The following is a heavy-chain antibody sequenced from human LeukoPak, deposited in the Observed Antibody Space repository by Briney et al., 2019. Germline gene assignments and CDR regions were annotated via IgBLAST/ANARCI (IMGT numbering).Heavy chain of an antibody. CDR2: INHSGST. J-gene: IGHJ4*02. CDR1: GGSFSGYY. V-gene: IGHV4-34*01. CDR3: ARGLIVGATPFDY. Sequence: PSETLSLTCAVYGGSFSGYYWSWIRQPPGKGLQWIGEINHSGSTNYNPSLKSRVTISVDTSKNQFSLKLSSVTAADTAVYYCARGLIVGATPFDYWGQGTLVTVSS. D-gene: IGHD1-26*01.